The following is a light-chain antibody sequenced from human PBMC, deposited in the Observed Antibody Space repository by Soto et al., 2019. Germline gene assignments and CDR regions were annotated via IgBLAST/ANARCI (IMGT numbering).Light chain of an antibody. V-gene: IGLV2-14*01. J-gene: IGLJ3*02. CDR3: RSYTSSSTRV. CDR2: DVS. Sequence: QSALTQPASVSGSPGQSITISCTGTSSDVGGYNYVSWYQQHPGKAPKLMIYDVSNRPSGVSNRFSCSKSGNTASLTISGLQAEDEDDYYCRSYTSSSTRVFVGRTKLTVL. CDR1: SSDVGGYNY.